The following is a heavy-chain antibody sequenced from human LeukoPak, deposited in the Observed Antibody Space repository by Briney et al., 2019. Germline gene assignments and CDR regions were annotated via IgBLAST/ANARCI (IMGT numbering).Heavy chain of an antibody. CDR3: ASPKYSSSWYGQPVDY. V-gene: IGHV3-48*03. Sequence: GGSLRLSCAASGFXFSSYEMNWVRQAPGKGLEWVSYISSSGSTIYYADSVKGRFTISRDNAKNSLYLQMNSLRAEDTAVYYCASPKYSSSWYGQPVDYWGQGTLVTVSS. J-gene: IGHJ4*02. D-gene: IGHD6-13*01. CDR2: ISSSGSTI. CDR1: GFXFSSYE.